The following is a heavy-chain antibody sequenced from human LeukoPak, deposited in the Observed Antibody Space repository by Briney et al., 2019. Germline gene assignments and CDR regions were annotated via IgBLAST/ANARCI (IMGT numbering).Heavy chain of an antibody. D-gene: IGHD5-12*01. CDR3: ARGRGVYYYYGMDV. V-gene: IGHV4-34*01. CDR1: GGSFSGYY. J-gene: IGHJ6*02. CDR2: INHSGST. Sequence: SETLSLTCAVYGGSFSGYYWSWIRQPPGKGLEWIGEINHSGSTNYNPSLKSRVTISVDTSKNQFSLKLSSVTAADTAVYYCARGRGVYYYYGMDVWGQGTTVTVSS.